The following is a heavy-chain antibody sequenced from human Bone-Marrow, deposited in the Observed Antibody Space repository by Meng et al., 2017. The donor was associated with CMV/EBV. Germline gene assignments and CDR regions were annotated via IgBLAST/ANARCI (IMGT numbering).Heavy chain of an antibody. D-gene: IGHD3-10*01. Sequence: GGSLRLSCAASGFTFSSYSMNWVRQAPGKGLERVSSISSSSSYIYYADSVKGRFTISRDNAKNSLYLQMNSLRAEDTAVYYCARGPSKYYYGSGSYYTNWFDPWGQGTLVTVSS. J-gene: IGHJ5*02. CDR2: ISSSSSYI. V-gene: IGHV3-21*01. CDR3: ARGPSKYYYGSGSYYTNWFDP. CDR1: GFTFSSYS.